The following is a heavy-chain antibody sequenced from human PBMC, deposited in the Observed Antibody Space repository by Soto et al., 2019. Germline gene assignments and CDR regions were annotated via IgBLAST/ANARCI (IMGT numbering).Heavy chain of an antibody. CDR1: GGTFSSYA. J-gene: IGHJ3*02. V-gene: IGHV1-69*13. CDR2: IIPILGTA. Sequence: SVKVSCKASGGTFSSYAISWVRQAPGQGLEWMGGIIPILGTANYAQKFQGRVTITADESTSTAYMELSSLRSEDTAVYYCARYLQQLVADSFDIWYKGTMLTVSS. D-gene: IGHD6-13*01. CDR3: ARYLQQLVADSFDI.